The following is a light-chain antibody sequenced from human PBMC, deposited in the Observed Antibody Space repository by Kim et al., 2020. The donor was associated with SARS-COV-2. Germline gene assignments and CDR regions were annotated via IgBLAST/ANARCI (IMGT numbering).Light chain of an antibody. V-gene: IGKV1-39*01. Sequence: DIQMTQSPSSLAAVVGDRVTITCRASQFISTYLNWYQQKLGKAPKLLIYAASSLQSGVPSNFSGSGAGTEFTLTISSLQAEDFATYYCQQSHSPPYTFGQGTKLEI. J-gene: IGKJ2*01. CDR2: AAS. CDR3: QQSHSPPYT. CDR1: QFISTY.